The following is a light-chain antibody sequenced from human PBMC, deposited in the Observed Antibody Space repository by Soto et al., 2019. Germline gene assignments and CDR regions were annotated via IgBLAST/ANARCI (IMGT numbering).Light chain of an antibody. V-gene: IGKV3-15*01. CDR2: GAS. CDR3: QQYNDWLGS. Sequence: EIVMTQSPATLSVSPGERATLSCRASQSVSSKLAWYQQKPGQAPRLLIYGASTRATGVPARFSGSGSGTEFTLTISSLLSEDFAVYYCQQYNDWLGSFGGGTKVEIK. CDR1: QSVSSK. J-gene: IGKJ4*01.